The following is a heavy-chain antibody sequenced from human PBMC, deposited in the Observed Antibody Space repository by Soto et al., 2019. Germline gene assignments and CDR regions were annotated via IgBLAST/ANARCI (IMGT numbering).Heavy chain of an antibody. V-gene: IGHV3-48*02. CDR3: ASWDLDRW. CDR2: ISSSGTIM. CDR1: GFTFSIYS. Sequence: PGGSLRLSCAASGFTFSIYSMNWVPQAPGKGLEWVSYISSSGTIMHYADTVRGRFTISRDNAQNSLYLQMNSLRDEDTAVYHCASWDLDRWWGQGTQVTVSS. J-gene: IGHJ4*02. D-gene: IGHD3-22*01.